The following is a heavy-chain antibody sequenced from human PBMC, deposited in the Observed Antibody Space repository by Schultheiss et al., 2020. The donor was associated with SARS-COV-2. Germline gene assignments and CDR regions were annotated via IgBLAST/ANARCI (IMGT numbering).Heavy chain of an antibody. CDR1: GFTFSSYA. Sequence: GGSLRLSCAASGFTFSSYAMHWVRQAPGKGLEWVGRIRSKANSYATAYAASVKGRFTISRDDSKNTAYLQMNSLKTEDTAVYYCTRPLEGVVKSWGQGTLVTVSS. J-gene: IGHJ4*02. V-gene: IGHV3-73*01. D-gene: IGHD3-3*01. CDR3: TRPLEGVVKS. CDR2: IRSKANSYAT.